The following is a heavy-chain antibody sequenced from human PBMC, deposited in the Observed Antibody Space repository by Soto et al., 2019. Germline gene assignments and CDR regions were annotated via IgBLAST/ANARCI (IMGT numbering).Heavy chain of an antibody. V-gene: IGHV3-74*01. CDR3: ARELGNYDRYYFDY. J-gene: IGHJ4*02. Sequence: EVQLVESGGGLVQPGGSLRLSCAASGFTLSSYWMHWVRQVPGKGLMWVSRINSDGIRTNYADSVKGRFTISRDNAKNTLYLQINSLRAEDTAVYYCARELGNYDRYYFDYWGQGTLVTVSS. D-gene: IGHD1-7*01. CDR1: GFTLSSYW. CDR2: INSDGIRT.